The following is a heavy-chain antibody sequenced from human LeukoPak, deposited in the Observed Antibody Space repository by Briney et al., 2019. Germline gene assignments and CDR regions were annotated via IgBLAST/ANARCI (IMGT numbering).Heavy chain of an antibody. Sequence: SETLSLTCAVYGGSFSGYYWSWIRQPSGKGLEWIGEINHSGSTNYNPSLKSRVTISVDTSKNQFSLKLSSVTAADTAVYYCARGRMIFGVVIIWSWVLDVWGQGTTVTVSS. CDR1: GGSFSGYY. J-gene: IGHJ6*02. CDR2: INHSGST. D-gene: IGHD3-3*01. CDR3: ARGRMIFGVVIIWSWVLDV. V-gene: IGHV4-34*01.